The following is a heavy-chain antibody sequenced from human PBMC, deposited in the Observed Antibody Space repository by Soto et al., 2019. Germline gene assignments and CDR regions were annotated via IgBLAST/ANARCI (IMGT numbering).Heavy chain of an antibody. J-gene: IGHJ4*02. V-gene: IGHV3-23*01. CDR2: ISGSDDST. CDR1: GFTFSSYA. CDR3: AKRSSSSTFDY. Sequence: EVQLLESGGGLVQPGESLRLSCAASGFTFSSYAMSWVRQAPGKGLEWVSVISGSDDSTYYADSVKGRFTISRDKSKNTLYLQTNILRAEDTAVDYCAKRSSSSTFDYWGQGTLVTVSS. D-gene: IGHD6-6*01.